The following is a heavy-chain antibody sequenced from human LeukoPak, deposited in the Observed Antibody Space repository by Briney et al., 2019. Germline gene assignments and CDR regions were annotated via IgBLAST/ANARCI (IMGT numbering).Heavy chain of an antibody. J-gene: IGHJ4*02. V-gene: IGHV1-69*04. D-gene: IGHD3-10*01. CDR2: IIPILGIA. CDR3: ASETYYYGSGSYYFDY. Sequence: VASVKVSCKASGGTFSSYAISWVRQAPGQGLEWMGRIIPILGIANCAQKFQGRVTITADKSTSTAYMELSSLRSEDTAVYYCASETYYYGSGSYYFDYWGQGTLVTVSS. CDR1: GGTFSSYA.